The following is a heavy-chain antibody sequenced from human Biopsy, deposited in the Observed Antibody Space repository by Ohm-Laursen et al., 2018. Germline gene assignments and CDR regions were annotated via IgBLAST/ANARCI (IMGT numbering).Heavy chain of an antibody. V-gene: IGHV4-4*07. D-gene: IGHD3-10*01. CDR1: GGPIDSYY. J-gene: IGHJ4*02. Sequence: TLSLTCTVSGGPIDSYYWSWMRQPAGKGLEWIGRLFTSGTPNYSPSLNNRVTMSVDTSKNQFSLRLPSVTAADTAVYYCVRGGSGSFPFDYWGPGTLVTVSS. CDR2: LFTSGTP. CDR3: VRGGSGSFPFDY.